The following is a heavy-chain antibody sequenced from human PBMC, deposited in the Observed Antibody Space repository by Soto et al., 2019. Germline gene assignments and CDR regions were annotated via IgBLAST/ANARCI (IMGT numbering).Heavy chain of an antibody. CDR1: GGSISSYY. Sequence: SETLSLTCTVSGGSISSYYWSWIRQPPGEGLEWIGYIYYSGSTNYNPSLKSRVTISVDTSKNQFSLKLSSVTAADTAVYYCARSLYYYDSSGYYYGAYYYYGMDVWGQGTTVTVSS. J-gene: IGHJ6*02. CDR2: IYYSGST. V-gene: IGHV4-59*01. CDR3: ARSLYYYDSSGYYYGAYYYYGMDV. D-gene: IGHD3-22*01.